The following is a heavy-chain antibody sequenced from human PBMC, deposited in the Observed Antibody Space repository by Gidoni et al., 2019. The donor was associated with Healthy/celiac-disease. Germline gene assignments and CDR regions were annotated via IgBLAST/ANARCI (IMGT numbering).Heavy chain of an antibody. CDR2: IYYSGST. D-gene: IGHD4-17*01. V-gene: IGHV4-59*01. Sequence: QVQLQESGPGLVKPSETLSLTCTVSGGSIRSYYWSWIRQPPGKGLEWIGYIYYSGSTNYNPSLKSRVTISVDTSKNQISLKLTSVTAADTAVYYCARTVGLTSYFDYWGQETLVTVSS. J-gene: IGHJ4*03. CDR3: ARTVGLTSYFDY. CDR1: GGSIRSYY.